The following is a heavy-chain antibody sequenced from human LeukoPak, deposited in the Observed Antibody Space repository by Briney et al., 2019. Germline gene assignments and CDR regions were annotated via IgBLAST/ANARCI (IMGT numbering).Heavy chain of an antibody. J-gene: IGHJ4*02. CDR3: ATLRDGYHLYDY. CDR1: GYSFTSYW. V-gene: IGHV5-51*01. D-gene: IGHD5-24*01. Sequence: GESLKISCKGSGYSFTSYWIAWVRQMPGKGLELMGYIYPGDSDTRYSPSFQGHVTISADTSISTAYLQRSSVKASDTAMYYCATLRDGYHLYDYWGQGALVTVSS. CDR2: IYPGDSDT.